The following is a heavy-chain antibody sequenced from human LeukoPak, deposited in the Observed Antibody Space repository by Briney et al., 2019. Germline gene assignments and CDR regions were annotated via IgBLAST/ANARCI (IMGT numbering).Heavy chain of an antibody. J-gene: IGHJ4*02. CDR1: GFTFSSYA. Sequence: SGGSLTLSCAASGFTFSSYAMNWVRQAPGKGLEYVSAISSNGGSTYYADSVKGRFTISRDNSKNTLYLQMSSLRAEDTAVYYCVKDTKQWLVLGYYFDYWGQGTLVTVSS. CDR3: VKDTKQWLVLGYYFDY. V-gene: IGHV3-64D*09. D-gene: IGHD6-19*01. CDR2: ISSNGGST.